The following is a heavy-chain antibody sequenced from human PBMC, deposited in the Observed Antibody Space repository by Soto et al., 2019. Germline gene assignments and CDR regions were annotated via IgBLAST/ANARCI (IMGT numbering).Heavy chain of an antibody. CDR3: ARGWDTVGNTTPFAY. D-gene: IGHD1-26*01. V-gene: IGHV1-69*06. Sequence: QVQLVQSGAEVKKPGSSVKVSCKASGGTFSNYAINWVRQAPGQGLEWMGGIIPLFGTPNYAQKFQGRVTFTAHKSTSTAYMELRSLRSDDTAVYYCARGWDTVGNTTPFAYWGQGTLVAVSS. CDR2: IIPLFGTP. CDR1: GGTFSNYA. J-gene: IGHJ4*02.